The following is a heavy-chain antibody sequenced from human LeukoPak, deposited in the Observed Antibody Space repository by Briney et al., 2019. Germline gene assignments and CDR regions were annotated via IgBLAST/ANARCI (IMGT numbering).Heavy chain of an antibody. CDR2: LSGDGGST. CDR3: AKAVQHIVVVTDPLDAFDI. CDR1: GFTFDDYA. Sequence: GGSLRLSCAASGFTFDDYAMHWVRQAPGKGLEWVSLLSGDGGSTYYADSVKGRFTISRDNSKNSLYLQMNSLRTEDTALYYCAKAVQHIVVVTDPLDAFDIWGQGTMVTVSS. V-gene: IGHV3-43*02. J-gene: IGHJ3*02. D-gene: IGHD2-21*02.